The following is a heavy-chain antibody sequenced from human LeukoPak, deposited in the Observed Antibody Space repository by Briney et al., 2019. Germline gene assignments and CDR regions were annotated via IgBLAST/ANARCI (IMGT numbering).Heavy chain of an antibody. Sequence: VASVKVSCKASGYTFTNYDINWVRQATGQGPEWMGWVNPNSGNRGYAQKFQGRLTITRNTSISTAYLDLSSLRSDDTAVYYCARGTISGSRSFDPWGQGTLVTVSS. J-gene: IGHJ5*02. CDR2: VNPNSGNR. V-gene: IGHV1-8*03. CDR1: GYTFTNYD. D-gene: IGHD3-9*01. CDR3: ARGTISGSRSFDP.